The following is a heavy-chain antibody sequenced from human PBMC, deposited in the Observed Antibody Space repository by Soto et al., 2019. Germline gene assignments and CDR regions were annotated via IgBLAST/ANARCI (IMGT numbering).Heavy chain of an antibody. CDR2: IYYSGST. J-gene: IGHJ6*02. D-gene: IGHD2-2*01. CDR3: ARVPIVVVPATATYYYGLDV. CDR1: GASISNYY. Sequence: LETLSLTCTVSGASISNYYLSWIRQPPGKGLEWIGHIYYSGSTNYNPSLKSRLTLSVDTSKSQFSLELSSVSAADTAVYYCARVPIVVVPATATYYYGLDVWGQGTTVTVSS. V-gene: IGHV4-59*01.